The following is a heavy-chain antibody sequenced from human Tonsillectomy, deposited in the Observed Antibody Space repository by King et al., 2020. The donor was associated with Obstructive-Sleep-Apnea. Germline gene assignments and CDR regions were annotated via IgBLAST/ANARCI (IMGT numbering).Heavy chain of an antibody. Sequence: VQLVESGGGLVKLGGSLRLSCAASGFTFSEYYMSWIRQAPGKGLEWGSYISSGGDTIYYGDSVKGRFTISRDDAKNSLYLQMNSLRAEDTAVYYCAKGSGSLLYYYYGMDVWGQGTTVTVSS. D-gene: IGHD3-10*01. CDR1: GFTFSEYY. V-gene: IGHV3-11*01. CDR3: AKGSGSLLYYYYGMDV. J-gene: IGHJ6*02. CDR2: ISSGGDTI.